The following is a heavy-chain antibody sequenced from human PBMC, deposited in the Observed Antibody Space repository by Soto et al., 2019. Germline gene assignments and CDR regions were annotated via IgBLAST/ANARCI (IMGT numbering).Heavy chain of an antibody. CDR2: LGAADDP. D-gene: IGHD2-15*01. V-gene: IGHV3-13*05. CDR3: ARAYSGRLPRRADYYYAMDV. Sequence: EVQVVESGGGVVEPGGSLILSCAASGFTLSAYDMHWVRQAEGKGLEWVSALGAADDPYYLVSSKGRLTISRENAKNSLYLQMNNLRAGDTAVYYCARAYSGRLPRRADYYYAMDVWGQGTTVTVSS. J-gene: IGHJ6*02. CDR1: GFTLSAYD.